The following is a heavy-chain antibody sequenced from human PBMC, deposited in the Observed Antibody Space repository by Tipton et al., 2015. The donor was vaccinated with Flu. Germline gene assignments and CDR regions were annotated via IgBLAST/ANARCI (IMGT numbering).Heavy chain of an antibody. CDR1: SGSISSYY. CDR3: AMGDGDSDY. D-gene: IGHD4-17*01. Sequence: TLSLTCTVSSGSISSYYWSWIRQPPGKGLEWIGYIYYSGSTNYNPSLKSRVTISVDTSKNQFSLKLSSVTAADTAVYYCAMGDGDSDYWGQGTLVTVSS. CDR2: IYYSGST. J-gene: IGHJ4*02. V-gene: IGHV4-59*01.